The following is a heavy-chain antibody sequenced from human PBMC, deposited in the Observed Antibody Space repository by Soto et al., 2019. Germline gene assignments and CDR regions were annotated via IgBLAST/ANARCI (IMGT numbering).Heavy chain of an antibody. CDR1: GFTLSSFA. Sequence: PGGSLRLSCAASGFTLSSFAIHWVRQCPGKGLEWVAVISYDGGNKYYADSVKGRFTISRDSSKNTLYLQMNSLRAEETAVYYCARDGGYSYGSNWFDPWGQGTLVTVSS. V-gene: IGHV3-30-3*01. CDR3: ARDGGYSYGSNWFDP. D-gene: IGHD5-18*01. J-gene: IGHJ5*02. CDR2: ISYDGGNK.